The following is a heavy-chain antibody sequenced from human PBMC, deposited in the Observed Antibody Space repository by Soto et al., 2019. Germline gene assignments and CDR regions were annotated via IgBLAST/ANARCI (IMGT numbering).Heavy chain of an antibody. CDR3: AKDLFLLDTAMPRVY. D-gene: IGHD5-18*01. V-gene: IGHV3-23*01. CDR1: GFTFSSYA. Sequence: GGSLRLSCAASGFTFSSYAMSWVRQAPGKGLEWVSAISGSGGSTYYADSVKGRFTISRDNSKNTLYLQMNSLRAEDTAVYYCAKDLFLLDTAMPRVYWGQGTLVTVSS. CDR2: ISGSGGST. J-gene: IGHJ4*02.